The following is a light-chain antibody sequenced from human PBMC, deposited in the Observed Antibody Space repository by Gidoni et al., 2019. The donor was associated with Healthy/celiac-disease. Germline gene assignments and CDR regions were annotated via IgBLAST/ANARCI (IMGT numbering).Light chain of an antibody. CDR3: QQYNNWAKT. J-gene: IGKJ1*01. CDR2: GAS. V-gene: IGKV3-15*01. CDR1: QSVSSN. Sequence: EIVMTQSPATLAVSPGERATLSCMASQSVSSNLAWYQQKPGQAPRLLIYGASTRATGIPDRFSGSGSGTEFTLTISSLQSEDFAVYYCQQYNNWAKTFXQXTKVEIK.